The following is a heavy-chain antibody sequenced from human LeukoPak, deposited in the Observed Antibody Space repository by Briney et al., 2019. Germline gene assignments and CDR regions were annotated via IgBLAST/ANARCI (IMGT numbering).Heavy chain of an antibody. CDR1: GYTFTSYG. J-gene: IGHJ3*02. D-gene: IGHD3-16*02. Sequence: ASVKVSCKASGYTFTSYGISWVRQAPGQGLEWMGWISAYSGNTNYAQKLQGRVTMTTDTSTSTAYMELRSLRSDDTAVYYCARDAGSTYDYVWGSYRYAENAFDIWGQGTMVTVSS. CDR2: ISAYSGNT. CDR3: ARDAGSTYDYVWGSYRYAENAFDI. V-gene: IGHV1-18*01.